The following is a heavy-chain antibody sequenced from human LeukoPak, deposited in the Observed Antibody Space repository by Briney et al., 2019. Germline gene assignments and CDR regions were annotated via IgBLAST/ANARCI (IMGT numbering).Heavy chain of an antibody. CDR1: GFTFSSYA. D-gene: IGHD3-9*01. Sequence: PGGSLRLSCAASGFTFSSYAMSWVRQAPGKGLEWVSAISGSGGSTYYADSVKGRFTISGDNSKNTLYLQMNSLRAEDTAVYYCAKVEAKMYYDILTGYDCWGQGTLVTVSS. V-gene: IGHV3-23*01. CDR2: ISGSGGST. CDR3: AKVEAKMYYDILTGYDC. J-gene: IGHJ4*02.